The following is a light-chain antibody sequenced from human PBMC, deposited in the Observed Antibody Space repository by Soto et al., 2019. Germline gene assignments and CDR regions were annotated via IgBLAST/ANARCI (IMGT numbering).Light chain of an antibody. V-gene: IGLV2-14*01. CDR2: EVN. CDR3: NSFTGSSAPYV. J-gene: IGLJ1*01. Sequence: QSALTQPASVSGSPGQSITISCTGTSSDVGYYNFVSWYQQHPGKAPKLMIYEVNNRPSGVSNRFSGSKSGNTASLTISGLQADDEADYYCNSFTGSSAPYVFGTGTKVTVL. CDR1: SSDVGYYNF.